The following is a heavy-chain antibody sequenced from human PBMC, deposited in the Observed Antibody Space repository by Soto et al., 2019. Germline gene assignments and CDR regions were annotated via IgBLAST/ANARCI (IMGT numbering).Heavy chain of an antibody. V-gene: IGHV1-2*02. J-gene: IGHJ3*01. D-gene: IGHD3-10*01. CDR2: INPNSGGT. Sequence: ASVKVSCKASGYTFTGYYMHWVRQAPGQGLEWMGWINPNSGGTNYAQKFQGRVTMTRDTSISTAYMELSRLRSDDTAVYYCARFGGRRVHRVVFYFGAHGTLVPVS. CDR1: GYTFTGYY. CDR3: ARFGGRRVHRVVFYF.